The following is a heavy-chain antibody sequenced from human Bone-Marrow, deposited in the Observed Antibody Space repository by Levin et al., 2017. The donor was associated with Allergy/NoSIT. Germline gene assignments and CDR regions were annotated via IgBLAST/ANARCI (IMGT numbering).Heavy chain of an antibody. CDR3: ARDTPLNCTNGVCYGY. Sequence: LSLTCAASGFTVSSNYMSWVRQAPGKGLEWVSVIYSGGSTYYADSVKGRFTISRDNSKNTLYLQMNSLRAEDTAVYYCARDTPLNCTNGVCYGYWGQGTLVTVSS. CDR1: GFTVSSNY. V-gene: IGHV3-53*01. J-gene: IGHJ4*02. CDR2: IYSGGST. D-gene: IGHD2-8*01.